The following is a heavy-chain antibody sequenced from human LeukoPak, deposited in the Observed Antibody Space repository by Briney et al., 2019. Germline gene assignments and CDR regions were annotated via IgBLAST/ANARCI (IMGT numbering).Heavy chain of an antibody. CDR1: GFTFSDYY. Sequence: GGSLRLSCAASGFTFSDYYMSWIRQAPGKGLEWVSYISSSGSTIYYADSVKGRFTISRDNAKSSLYLQMNSLRAEDTAVYYCARDFSSSWASLDVWGKGTTVTVSS. J-gene: IGHJ6*04. V-gene: IGHV3-11*04. CDR3: ARDFSSSWASLDV. D-gene: IGHD6-13*01. CDR2: ISSSGSTI.